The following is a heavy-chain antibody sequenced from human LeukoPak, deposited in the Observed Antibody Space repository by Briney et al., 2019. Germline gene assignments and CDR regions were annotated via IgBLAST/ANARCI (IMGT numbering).Heavy chain of an antibody. CDR2: INPNSGGT. V-gene: IGHV1-2*02. CDR1: GYTFTDHY. J-gene: IGHJ4*02. Sequence: GASVKVSCKASGYTFTDHYIHWVRQAPGQGLEWMGWINPNSGGTNYAQKFQGRVTMTRDTSISTAYMGLNRLRSDDTAVYFCATDRLSQELLDYWGQGTLVTVSS. D-gene: IGHD2-15*01. CDR3: ATDRLSQELLDY.